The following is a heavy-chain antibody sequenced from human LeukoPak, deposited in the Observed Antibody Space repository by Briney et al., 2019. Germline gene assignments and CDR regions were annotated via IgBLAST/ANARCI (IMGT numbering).Heavy chain of an antibody. D-gene: IGHD3-9*01. Sequence: ASVKVSCKASGGTFSSYAISWVRQAPGQGLEWMGGIIPIFGTANYAQKFQGRVTITTDESTSTAYMELSSLRSDDTAVYYCARTLPYTISPGGYWGQGTLVTVSS. CDR3: ARTLPYTISPGGY. CDR1: GGTFSSYA. V-gene: IGHV1-69*05. CDR2: IIPIFGTA. J-gene: IGHJ4*02.